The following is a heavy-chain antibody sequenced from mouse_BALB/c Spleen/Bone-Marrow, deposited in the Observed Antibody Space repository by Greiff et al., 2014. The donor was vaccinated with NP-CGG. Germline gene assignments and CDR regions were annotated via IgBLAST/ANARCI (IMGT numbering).Heavy chain of an antibody. J-gene: IGHJ3*01. Sequence: QVQLQQSGAELVRPGASVKLSCKASGYTFTSYWINWVKQRPGRGLQWIGNIYPSDSYTNYNQKFKEKATLTVDNSSSTAYMQLSSPTSEDSAVYYCTRRDYYGSSSFAYWGQGTLVTVST. V-gene: IGHV1-69*02. CDR3: TRRDYYGSSSFAY. CDR1: GYTFTSYW. CDR2: IYPSDSYT. D-gene: IGHD1-1*01.